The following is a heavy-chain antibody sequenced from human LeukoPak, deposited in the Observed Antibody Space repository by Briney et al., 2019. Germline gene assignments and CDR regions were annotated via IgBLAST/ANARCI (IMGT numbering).Heavy chain of an antibody. CDR3: ARDRLESSGWYNWFDP. V-gene: IGHV1-69*13. J-gene: IGHJ5*02. D-gene: IGHD6-19*01. CDR2: IIPIFGTA. CDR1: GGIFSSYA. Sequence: SVKVSCKASGGIFSSYAISWVRQAPGQGLEWMGGIIPIFGTANYAQKFQGRVTITADASTSTAYMELSSLRSEDTAVYYCARDRLESSGWYNWFDPWGQGTLVTVSS.